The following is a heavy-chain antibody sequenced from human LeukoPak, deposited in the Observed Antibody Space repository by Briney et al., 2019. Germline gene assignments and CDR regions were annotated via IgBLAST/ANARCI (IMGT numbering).Heavy chain of an antibody. CDR2: IWYDGSNK. J-gene: IGHJ4*02. V-gene: IGHV3-30*02. Sequence: PGGSLRLSCVVSGFTFSNYGMHWVRQAPGKGLEWVTVIWYDGSNKDYADSVKGRFTISRDNSKNTLYLQMNSLRAEDTAVYYCAKDGAGVPAARYYFDYWGQGTLVIVSS. CDR1: GFTFSNYG. D-gene: IGHD2-2*01. CDR3: AKDGAGVPAARYYFDY.